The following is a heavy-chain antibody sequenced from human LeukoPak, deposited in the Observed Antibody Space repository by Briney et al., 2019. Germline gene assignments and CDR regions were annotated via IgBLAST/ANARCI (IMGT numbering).Heavy chain of an antibody. J-gene: IGHJ4*02. CDR1: GDSISSGNYY. CDR2: IYNTGGS. V-gene: IGHV4-39*01. Sequence: PSETLSLTCTVSGDSISSGNYYWSWIRQYPGKGLEWIGYIYNTGGSSYNPSLKSRVTISVDTSKNQFSLKLSSVTAADTAVYYCARAELELPRNPGTISQYYFDYWGQGTLVTVSS. CDR3: ARAELELPRNPGTISQYYFDY. D-gene: IGHD1-7*01.